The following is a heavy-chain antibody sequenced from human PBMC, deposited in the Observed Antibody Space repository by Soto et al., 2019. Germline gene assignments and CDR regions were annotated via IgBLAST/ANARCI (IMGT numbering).Heavy chain of an antibody. CDR1: GFSLSTRGVG. D-gene: IGHD6-13*01. V-gene: IGHV2-5*02. CDR3: AHIGGSRWFDF. CDR2: IYWDDDK. Sequence: QITLKESGPTLVKPTQTLTLTCTFSGFSLSTRGVGVGWIRQPPGKALEWLALIYWDDDKRYSPSMKTRLTITKDTPKNQVVRTMITMDPVHTATYSCAHIGGSRWFDFWGQGTLVTVSS. J-gene: IGHJ4*02.